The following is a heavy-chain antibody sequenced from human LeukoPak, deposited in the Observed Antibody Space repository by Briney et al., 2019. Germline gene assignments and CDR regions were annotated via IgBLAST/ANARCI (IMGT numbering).Heavy chain of an antibody. D-gene: IGHD3-22*01. CDR1: GFTFSSYA. J-gene: IGHJ4*02. CDR2: MSGNGGTT. V-gene: IGHV3-23*01. CDR3: ARRDYYDSSGYSPLFDY. Sequence: GGSLRLSCAASGFTFSSYAMSWVRQAPGQGLEGVSGMSGNGGTTYYADSVKGRFTISRDNSKNTLYLQMNNLRVEDTAVYYCARRDYYDSSGYSPLFDYWGQGTLVTVSS.